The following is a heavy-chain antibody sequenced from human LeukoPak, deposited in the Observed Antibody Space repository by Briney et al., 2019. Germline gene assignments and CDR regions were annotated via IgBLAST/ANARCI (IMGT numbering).Heavy chain of an antibody. CDR1: GGTFSSYA. V-gene: IGHV1-69*01. J-gene: IGHJ6*02. CDR3: ARVRLSYYYYGMDV. Sequence: ASVKVSCKASGGTFSSYAISWVRQAPGQGLEWMGGIIPVFGTANYAQKIQGRVTITADESTSTAYMELSSLRSEDTAVYYCARVRLSYYYYGMDVWGQGTTVTVSS. CDR2: IIPVFGTA.